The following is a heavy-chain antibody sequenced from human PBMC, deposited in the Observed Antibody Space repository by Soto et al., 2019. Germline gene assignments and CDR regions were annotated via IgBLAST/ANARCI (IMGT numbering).Heavy chain of an antibody. J-gene: IGHJ4*02. V-gene: IGHV4-59*01. CDR3: ARATPVFYYSSSWALDY. D-gene: IGHD6-13*01. CDR2: ISYSGST. CDR1: GGSISSYY. Sequence: QVQLQESGPGLVKPSETLSLTCTVSGGSISSYYWSWIRQPPGRGLEWIGYISYSGSTNYNPSLKSRVTISVDTSTNQFSLKLSSVTAADTAVYYCARATPVFYYSSSWALDYWGQGTLVTVSS.